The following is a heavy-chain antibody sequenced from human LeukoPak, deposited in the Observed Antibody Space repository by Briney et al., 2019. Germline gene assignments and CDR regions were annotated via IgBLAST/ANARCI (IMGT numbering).Heavy chain of an antibody. D-gene: IGHD6-19*01. CDR3: AKDGGRLPYYGMDV. CDR1: AFTFSTNA. J-gene: IGHJ6*02. V-gene: IGHV3-23*01. Sequence: GGSLRLSCAASAFTFSTNAMSWVRQAPGKGLEWVSAISGSDGSTFYADSVKGRFTISRDNSKNTLYLQMNSLRAEDTAVYYCAKDGGRLPYYGMDVWGQGTTVTVSS. CDR2: ISGSDGST.